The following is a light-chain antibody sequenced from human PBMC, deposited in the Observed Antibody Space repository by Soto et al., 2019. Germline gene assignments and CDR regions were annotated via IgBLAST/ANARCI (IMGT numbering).Light chain of an antibody. J-gene: IGLJ3*02. CDR3: SSYAGSNNLV. Sequence: QSALTQPPSASGSPGQSVTISCTGTSSDVGGYNYDSWYQQHPGKAPKLMIYEVSKRTSGVPDRFAGSKSGNTASLTVSGLQADDEADYYCSSYAGSNNLVFGGGTKLTVL. V-gene: IGLV2-8*01. CDR1: SSDVGGYNY. CDR2: EVS.